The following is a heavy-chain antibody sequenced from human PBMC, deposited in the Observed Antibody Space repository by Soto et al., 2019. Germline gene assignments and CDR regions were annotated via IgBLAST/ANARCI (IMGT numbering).Heavy chain of an antibody. Sequence: AASGFTFSNYGMHWVRQAPGKGLEWVAFISDDGSNKYYADSMKGRFTMSRDNSKSTLYLQMNSLRVEDTAVYYCTKRRNVLRFLEWSSGMEVWGQGTTVTVSS. J-gene: IGHJ6*02. CDR2: ISDDGSNK. V-gene: IGHV3-30*18. CDR3: TKRRNVLRFLEWSSGMEV. CDR1: GFTFSNYG. D-gene: IGHD3-3*01.